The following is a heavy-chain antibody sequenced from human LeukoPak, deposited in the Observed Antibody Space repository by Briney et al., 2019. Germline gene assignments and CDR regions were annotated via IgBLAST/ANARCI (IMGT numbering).Heavy chain of an antibody. V-gene: IGHV1-2*02. CDR3: ARGLRLLRYFDLEDY. CDR1: GYTFTGYY. CDR2: INPNSGGT. Sequence: ASVKVSCKASGYTFTGYYMHWVRQAPGQGLEWMGWINPNSGGTNYAQKFQGRVTMTRDTSISTAYMELSRLRSDDTAVYYCARGLRLLRYFDLEDYWGQGTLVTVSS. J-gene: IGHJ4*02. D-gene: IGHD3-9*01.